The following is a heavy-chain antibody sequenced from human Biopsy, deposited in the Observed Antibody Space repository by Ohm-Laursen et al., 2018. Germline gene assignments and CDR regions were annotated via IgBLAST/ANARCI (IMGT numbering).Heavy chain of an antibody. V-gene: IGHV1-69*04. CDR2: IIPIVGIT. CDR1: GDTFSRSA. D-gene: IGHD3-10*01. CDR3: ARGGSGSGYYGMDV. Sequence: ASSVKVSCKPSGDTFSRSAFFWVRQAPGQGLVYLGRIIPIVGITNHAQTFQGRITLTADKSTFMVYMELSRLRSDDTAIYYCARGGSGSGYYGMDVWGQGATVSVSS. J-gene: IGHJ6*02.